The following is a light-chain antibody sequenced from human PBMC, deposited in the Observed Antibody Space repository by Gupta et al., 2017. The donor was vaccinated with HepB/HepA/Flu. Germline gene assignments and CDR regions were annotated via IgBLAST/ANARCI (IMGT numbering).Light chain of an antibody. CDR2: LVS. J-gene: IGKJ4*01. CDR3: MQALQTPLT. CDR1: QSLLHSTGYNY. V-gene: IGKV2-28*01. Sequence: DIVMTQSPLSLPVTPGEPASISCRSSQSLLHSTGYNYLDWYLQKPGQSPQLLNYLVSNRASGVPDRFRGSGSGTDITRKISRVEAENVGVYCCMQALQTPLTFGGGTKVEIK.